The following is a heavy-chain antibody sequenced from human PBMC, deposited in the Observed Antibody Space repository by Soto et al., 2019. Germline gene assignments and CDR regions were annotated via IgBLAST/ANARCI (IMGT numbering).Heavy chain of an antibody. V-gene: IGHV1-3*01. D-gene: IGHD3-10*01. CDR3: ARDPEDGSGSLEV. J-gene: IGHJ3*01. Sequence: QGQLVQSGAEVKKPGASVKVSCEASGYTFTSYAIHWVRQAPGQRLEWMGWINPGKETTRYSQRFQGRATITSDTAANTVYMVRSSGTSEDTAWYCWARDPEDGSGSLEVWGQGTRVIGSS. CDR1: GYTFTSYA. CDR2: INPGKETT.